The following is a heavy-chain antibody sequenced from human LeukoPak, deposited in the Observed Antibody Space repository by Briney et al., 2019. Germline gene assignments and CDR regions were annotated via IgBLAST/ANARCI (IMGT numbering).Heavy chain of an antibody. CDR1: GFTFSTFH. CDR3: ATSYVLTFFNP. V-gene: IGHV3-30*02. J-gene: IGHJ5*02. CDR2: SQNDGGNE. D-gene: IGHD3-10*02. Sequence: GRSLRLSCATSGFTFSTFHMHSASQAPGGLPEWVAFSQNDGGNEYYGDSVKGRFTICRDTSKSPLYLQLNSLPTEDTAVYDCATSYVLTFFNPWGQGTLVIVSS.